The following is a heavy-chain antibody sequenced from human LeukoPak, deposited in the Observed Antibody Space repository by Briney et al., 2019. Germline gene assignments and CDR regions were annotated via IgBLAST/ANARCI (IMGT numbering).Heavy chain of an antibody. V-gene: IGHV4-38-2*01. CDR2: IYHSGNT. J-gene: IGHJ4*02. Sequence: PSETLSLTCAVSDYSISSGYYWGWIRQPPGKGLEWIGSIYHSGNTYYDPSLKSRVTISVDTSKNQFSLKLSSVTAADTAVYYCAIPLDTAMVPFDYWGQGTLVTVSS. CDR3: AIPLDTAMVPFDY. CDR1: DYSISSGYY. D-gene: IGHD5-18*01.